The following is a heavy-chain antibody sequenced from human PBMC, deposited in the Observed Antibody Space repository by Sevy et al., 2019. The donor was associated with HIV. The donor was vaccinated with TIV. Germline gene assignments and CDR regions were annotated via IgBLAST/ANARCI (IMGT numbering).Heavy chain of an antibody. Sequence: SETLSLTCIVSGGSISSYSWCWIRQPAGMGLEWIGRIHSGGRTNYNPSLKSRVTMSLDTSKNQFSLNLSSVSAADTAVYFCARVSRNTEPDYYYYAMDVWGQGTTVTVSS. V-gene: IGHV4-4*07. CDR2: IHSGGRT. CDR3: ARVSRNTEPDYYYYAMDV. J-gene: IGHJ6*02. CDR1: GGSISSYS.